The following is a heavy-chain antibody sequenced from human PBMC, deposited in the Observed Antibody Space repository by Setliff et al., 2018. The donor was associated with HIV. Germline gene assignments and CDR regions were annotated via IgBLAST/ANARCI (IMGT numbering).Heavy chain of an antibody. D-gene: IGHD3-16*01. V-gene: IGHV4-4*07. CDR3: ARDPKVEWDLLGAFDI. CDR1: ASFSSYY. J-gene: IGHJ3*02. Sequence: SETLSLTCTVSASFSSYYWSWIRQPAGKGLEWIGRMYTSGVAKYNPSLESRVTMSVDTSKNQMSLELTSVTAADTAVYYCARDPKVEWDLLGAFDIWGQGTMVAVSS. CDR2: MYTSGVA.